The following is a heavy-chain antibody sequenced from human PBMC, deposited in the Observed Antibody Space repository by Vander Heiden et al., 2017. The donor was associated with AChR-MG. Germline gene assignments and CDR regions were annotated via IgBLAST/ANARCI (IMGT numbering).Heavy chain of an antibody. CDR1: GYTFTSYD. J-gene: IGHJ6*02. CDR3: ARGPYYDILTGYYGGMDV. CDR2: MNPNSGNT. Sequence: QVQLVQSGAEVKKPGASVKVSCKASGYTFTSYDINWVRQATGQGLEWMGWMNPNSGNTGYAQKFQGRVTMTRNTSISTAYMELSSLRSEDTAVYYCARGPYYDILTGYYGGMDVWGQGTTVTVSS. V-gene: IGHV1-8*01. D-gene: IGHD3-9*01.